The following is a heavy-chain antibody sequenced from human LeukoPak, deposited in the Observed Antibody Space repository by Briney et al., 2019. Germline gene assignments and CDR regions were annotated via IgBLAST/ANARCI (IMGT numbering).Heavy chain of an antibody. D-gene: IGHD6-19*01. Sequence: SVKVSCKASGGTLRRHTITWVRQAPGQGLEWMGRIIRMMGIANYAQKFQGRVTITADTSTDTAYMDLISLRSEDTAVYYCASRSHKTIVGADTREVGDYWGQGTLVTVSS. CDR2: IIRMMGIA. CDR3: ASRSHKTIVGADTREVGDY. J-gene: IGHJ4*02. CDR1: GGTLRRHT. V-gene: IGHV1-69*02.